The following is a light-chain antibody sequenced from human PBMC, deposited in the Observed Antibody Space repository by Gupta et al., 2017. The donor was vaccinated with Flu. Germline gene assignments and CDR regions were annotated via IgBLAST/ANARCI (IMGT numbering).Light chain of an antibody. CDR1: SSNVGSSNR. Sequence: QSAPNQPRSVSGSPGQSVTISCAGTSSNVGSSNRVSWYQQRPGKAPKLILYEVTERPSGVPDRFSGSKSGNTASLTISGLQADDEADYYCSSHSGRVTWVFGTGTTVTVL. CDR2: EVT. J-gene: IGLJ1*01. V-gene: IGLV2-11*01. CDR3: SSHSGRVTWV.